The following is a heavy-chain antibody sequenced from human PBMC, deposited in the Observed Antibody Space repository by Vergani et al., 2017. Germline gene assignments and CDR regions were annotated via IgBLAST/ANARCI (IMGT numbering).Heavy chain of an antibody. Sequence: VQLVESGGVVVQPGGSLRLSCAASGFTFDDYAMHWVRQAPGKGLEWVSLISWDGGSTYCADSVKGRFTISRDNSKNSLYLQMNSLRAEDTALYYCAILGYCSGGSCRRNYYYGMDFWGQGTTVTVSS. J-gene: IGHJ6*02. CDR3: AILGYCSGGSCRRNYYYGMDF. D-gene: IGHD2-15*01. V-gene: IGHV3-43D*04. CDR1: GFTFDDYA. CDR2: ISWDGGST.